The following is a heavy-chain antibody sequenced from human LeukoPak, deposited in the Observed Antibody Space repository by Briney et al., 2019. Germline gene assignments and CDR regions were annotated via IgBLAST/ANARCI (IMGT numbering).Heavy chain of an antibody. D-gene: IGHD2-15*01. J-gene: IGHJ6*03. CDR1: GGSISSSSYY. Sequence: SETLSLTCTVSGGSISSSSYYWGWIRQPPGKGLEWIGSIYYSGSTYYNPSLKSRVTISVDTSKNQFSLKLSSVTAADTAVYYCAREGITTSPEYCSGGSCYPSYYYYYMDVWGKGTTVTVSS. V-gene: IGHV4-39*07. CDR3: AREGITTSPEYCSGGSCYPSYYYYYMDV. CDR2: IYYSGST.